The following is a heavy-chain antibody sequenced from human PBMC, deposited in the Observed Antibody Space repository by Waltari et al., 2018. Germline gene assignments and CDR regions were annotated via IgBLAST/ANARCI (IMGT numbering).Heavy chain of an antibody. V-gene: IGHV1-69*01. CDR1: GGSFSSYS. CDR3: TTSSYCGTTTCYQYYGMDV. Sequence: QVRLVQSGAEVKKPGSSVKVSCKAFGGSFSSYSINWVRQAPGQGLEWMGGIIPGLRTANYAQKFQDRLAITADESTSTAYMELSSLRSEDTAAYYCTTSSYCGTTTCYQYYGMDVWGQGTTVTVSS. CDR2: IIPGLRTA. D-gene: IGHD2-2*01. J-gene: IGHJ6*02.